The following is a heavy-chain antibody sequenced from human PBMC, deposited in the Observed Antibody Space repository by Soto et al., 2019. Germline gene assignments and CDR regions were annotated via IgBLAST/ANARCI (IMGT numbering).Heavy chain of an antibody. J-gene: IGHJ4*02. CDR1: GFTFSTYV. CDR2: ISASGGDT. CDR3: AKGGWLDDY. Sequence: EVQLLESGGGLVQPGGSLRLSCAASGFTFSTYVMTWVLQAPGKGLEWVSAISASGGDTYYADSVKGRFTISRDNSKNTLYLQMNSLRVEDTAIYYCAKGGWLDDYGAKGTLVTVSA. D-gene: IGHD6-19*01. V-gene: IGHV3-23*01.